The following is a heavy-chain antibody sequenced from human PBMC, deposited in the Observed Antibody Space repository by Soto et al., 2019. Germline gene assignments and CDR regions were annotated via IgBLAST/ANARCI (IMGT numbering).Heavy chain of an antibody. D-gene: IGHD2-8*01. CDR3: ARDHIVPASGQDY. CDR2: IKKDGGAK. J-gene: IGHJ4*02. Sequence: GGSLRLSCAASGFTFSNYWMSWVRQAPGKGLEWVANIKKDGGAKYYVDSMKGRFTISRDNANNSLCLQINSLRAEDTAVYYCARDHIVPASGQDYWGQGALVTVSS. V-gene: IGHV3-7*04. CDR1: GFTFSNYW.